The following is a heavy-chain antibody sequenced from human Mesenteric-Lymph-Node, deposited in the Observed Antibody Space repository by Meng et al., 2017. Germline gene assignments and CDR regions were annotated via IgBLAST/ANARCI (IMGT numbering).Heavy chain of an antibody. D-gene: IGHD2-8*02. CDR3: ARRPTGIDY. CDR1: GGSFIAFS. CDR2: VDPTAGT. V-gene: IGHV4-34*01. Sequence: VQLKQWGTGLLKPSEPLSLTCAVYGGSFIAFSWTWIHQTPKKGLEWIGEVDPTAGTTYNPSLKSRVSISLDMSKNQFYLRLNSTTAADTAVYYCARRPTGIDYWGQGTLVTVSS. J-gene: IGHJ4*02.